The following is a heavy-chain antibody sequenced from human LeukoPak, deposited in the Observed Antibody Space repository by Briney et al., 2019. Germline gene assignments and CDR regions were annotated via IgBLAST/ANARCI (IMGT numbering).Heavy chain of an antibody. J-gene: IGHJ4*02. CDR2: ISGSGGST. CDR3: AKDLCSGGSCYVADY. CDR1: GFTFSSYA. V-gene: IGHV3-23*01. Sequence: GGSLRLSCAVSGFTFSSYAMSWVRQAPGKGLEWVSAISGSGGSTYYADSVKGRFTISRDNSKNTLYLQMNSLRAEDTAVYYCAKDLCSGGSCYVADYWGQGTLVTVSS. D-gene: IGHD2-15*01.